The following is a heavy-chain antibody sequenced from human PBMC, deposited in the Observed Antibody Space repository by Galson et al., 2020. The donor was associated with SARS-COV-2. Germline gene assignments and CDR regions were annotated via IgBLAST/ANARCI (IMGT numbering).Heavy chain of an antibody. D-gene: IGHD3-10*01. Sequence: SLKISCAASGFTFSSYGMHWVRQAPGKGLEWVAVIWYDGSNKYYADSVKGRFTISRDNSKNTLYLQMNSLRAEDTAVYYCASQRNYYGSGSYVFDYCGQGTLVTVSS. J-gene: IGHJ4*02. CDR2: IWYDGSNK. CDR1: GFTFSSYG. V-gene: IGHV3-33*01. CDR3: ASQRNYYGSGSYVFDY.